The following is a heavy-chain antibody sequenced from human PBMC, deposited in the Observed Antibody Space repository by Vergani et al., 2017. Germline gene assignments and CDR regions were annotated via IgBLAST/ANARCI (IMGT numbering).Heavy chain of an antibody. CDR3: ARDGGEYDKDALDV. V-gene: IGHV4-61*02. CDR1: GGSFSTGGQS. D-gene: IGHD2-21*01. J-gene: IGHJ3*01. CDR2: IYTSGST. Sequence: QVQLQESGPGLVKPSQTLSLTCTVSGGSFSTGGQSWTWLRQSAGKGLEWIGRIYTSGSTNYTPSLRSRAIMSVDASQKQFSLKLTSVTAADTAVYYCARDGGEYDKDALDVWGKGTKVTVTS.